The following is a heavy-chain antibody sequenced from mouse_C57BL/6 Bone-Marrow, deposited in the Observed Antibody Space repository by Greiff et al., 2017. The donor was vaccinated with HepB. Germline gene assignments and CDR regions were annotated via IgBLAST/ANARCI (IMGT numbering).Heavy chain of an antibody. Sequence: DVKLVESGGGLVQPGGSLSLSCVASGFTFTDYYMSWVRQPPGKALEWLGFIRNKANGYTTEYSASVKGRFTISRDNSQSILYLQMNALRAEDSATYYCARSYYYGSSYDAMDYWGQGTSVTVSS. CDR3: ARSYYYGSSYDAMDY. D-gene: IGHD1-1*01. CDR2: IRNKANGYTT. V-gene: IGHV7-3*01. CDR1: GFTFTDYY. J-gene: IGHJ4*01.